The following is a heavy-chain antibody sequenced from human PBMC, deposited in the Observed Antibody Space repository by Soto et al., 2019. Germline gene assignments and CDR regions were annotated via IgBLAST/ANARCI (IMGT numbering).Heavy chain of an antibody. V-gene: IGHV3-30-3*01. CDR2: ISYDGSNK. Sequence: PGGSLRLSCAASGFTFSSYAMHWVRQAPGKGLEGVAVISYDGSNKYYADSVKGRFTISRDNSKNTLYLQMNNLRAEDTAVYYCARAPITMVRGVILGYFDYWGQGTLVTVSS. CDR1: GFTFSSYA. D-gene: IGHD3-10*01. CDR3: ARAPITMVRGVILGYFDY. J-gene: IGHJ4*02.